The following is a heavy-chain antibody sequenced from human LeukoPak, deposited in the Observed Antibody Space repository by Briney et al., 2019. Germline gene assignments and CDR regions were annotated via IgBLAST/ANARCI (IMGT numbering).Heavy chain of an antibody. CDR3: ARGVRGYSYGYEYFDY. Sequence: GGSLRLSCAASGSTFSSYGMHWVRQAPGKGLEWVAVIWYDGSNKYYADSVKGRFTISRDNSKNTLYLQMNSLRAEDTAVYYCARGVRGYSYGYEYFDYWGQGTLVTVSS. J-gene: IGHJ4*02. D-gene: IGHD5-18*01. CDR2: IWYDGSNK. V-gene: IGHV3-33*01. CDR1: GSTFSSYG.